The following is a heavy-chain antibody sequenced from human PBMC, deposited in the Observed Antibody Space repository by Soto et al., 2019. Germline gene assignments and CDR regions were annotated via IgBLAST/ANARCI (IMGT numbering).Heavy chain of an antibody. CDR1: GGSISSGGYS. V-gene: IGHV4-30-2*05. Sequence: SETLSLTCAVSGGSISSGGYSWSWIRQSPGKGLEWIGYISNSGSTGYNPSLKTRLSMSVDRSKNQFTLRLTSVTAADTAVYFCATESGSTYGYFDHWGQGTQVTVSS. CDR2: ISNSGST. D-gene: IGHD5-18*01. CDR3: ATESGSTYGYFDH. J-gene: IGHJ4*02.